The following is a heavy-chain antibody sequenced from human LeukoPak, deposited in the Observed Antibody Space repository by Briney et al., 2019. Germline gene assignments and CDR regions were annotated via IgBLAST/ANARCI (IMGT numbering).Heavy chain of an antibody. V-gene: IGHV3-74*01. CDR3: ARVSSLWSFDY. J-gene: IGHJ4*02. CDR2: ISPDGSRT. D-gene: IGHD3-10*01. CDR1: GFTFSTHW. Sequence: GGSQRLSCAASGFTFSTHWMHWVRQTPGKGLVWVSRISPDGSRTAYADSVKGRFTISRDNARDTLYLQLNSLGAEDTAVYYCARVSSLWSFDYWGQGTLVTVSS.